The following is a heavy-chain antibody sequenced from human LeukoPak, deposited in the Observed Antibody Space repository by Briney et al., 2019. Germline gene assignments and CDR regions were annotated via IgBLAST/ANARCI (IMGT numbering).Heavy chain of an antibody. Sequence: GRSLRISCAASGFTFDDYAMHWVRQAPGKGLEWVSGISWNSGTIGHADSVKGRFTISRDNAKDSLYLQMNSLRTDDTALYYCARGLEKGYSYGIDYWGQGTLVTVSS. J-gene: IGHJ4*02. CDR1: GFTFDDYA. CDR3: ARGLEKGYSYGIDY. CDR2: ISWNSGTI. D-gene: IGHD5-18*01. V-gene: IGHV3-9*01.